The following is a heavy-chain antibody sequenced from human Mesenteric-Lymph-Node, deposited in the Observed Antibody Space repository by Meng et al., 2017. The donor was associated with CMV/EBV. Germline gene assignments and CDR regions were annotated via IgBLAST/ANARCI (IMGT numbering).Heavy chain of an antibody. D-gene: IGHD4-23*01. CDR2: IKHSGST. CDR1: GGSFSGDY. CDR3: ARHQRWLKSEGGFNY. V-gene: IGHV4-34*01. Sequence: QVQRHQWGAGLLKPSAPLSPTCAVYGGSFSGDYWSWIRQPPWKGLEWSGEIKHSGSTNYNPSLKSRVTISVDTSKNQFSLKLSSVTAADTAVYYCARHQRWLKSEGGFNYWGQGTLVTVSS. J-gene: IGHJ4*02.